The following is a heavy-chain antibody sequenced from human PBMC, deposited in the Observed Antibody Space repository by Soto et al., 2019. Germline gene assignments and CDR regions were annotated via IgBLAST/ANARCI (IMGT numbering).Heavy chain of an antibody. V-gene: IGHV3-23*01. CDR3: AKGESYYYYGMDV. J-gene: IGHJ6*02. CDR2: ISGSGGGP. CDR1: GFTFSTYP. Sequence: EVQLLESGGGLVQPGGSLRLSGAASGFTFSTYPMSWARQPPGKGLEWASAISGSGGGPYYADPVKGRFTISRDNSKNTLYLQMNSLRAEDTAVYYGAKGESYYYYGMDVWGQGTTVTVSS.